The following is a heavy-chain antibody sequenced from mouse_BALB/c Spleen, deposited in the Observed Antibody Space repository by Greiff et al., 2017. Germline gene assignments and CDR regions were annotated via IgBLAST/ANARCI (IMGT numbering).Heavy chain of an antibody. CDR3: ARRGITNYYAMDY. V-gene: IGHV5-17*02. CDR2: ISSGSSTI. CDR1: GFTFSSFG. D-gene: IGHD2-4*01. Sequence: DVHLVESGGGLVQPGGSRKLSCAASGFTFSSFGMHWVRQAPEKGLEWVAYISSGSSTIYYADTVKGRFTISRDNPKNTLFLQMTSLKSEDTAMYYCARRGITNYYAMDYWGQGTSVTVSS. J-gene: IGHJ4*01.